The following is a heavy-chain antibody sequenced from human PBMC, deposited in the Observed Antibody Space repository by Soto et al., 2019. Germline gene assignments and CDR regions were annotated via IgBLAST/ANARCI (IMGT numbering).Heavy chain of an antibody. D-gene: IGHD3-22*01. CDR3: AMYTGAHDDNNRGFDY. J-gene: IGHJ4*02. V-gene: IGHV4-4*02. CDR1: GDSINNTYW. CDR2: IYHTGGR. Sequence: PSETLSLTCFVSGDSINNTYWWSWVRQAPGKGLEWIGEIYHTGGRSYMPSLRGRITLSVDTSKNQFSLKLTSVTAADTAVYYSAMYTGAHDDNNRGFDYWGQGARVAVSS.